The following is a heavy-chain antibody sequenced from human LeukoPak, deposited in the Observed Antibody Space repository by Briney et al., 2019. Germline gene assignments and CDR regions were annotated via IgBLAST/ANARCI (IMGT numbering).Heavy chain of an antibody. J-gene: IGHJ4*02. Sequence: GSLTLSCSASGFTFRTHGMHWVRQPPGKGLEWIGEINHSGSTNYNPSLKSRVTVSVDTSKNQFSLKLSSVTAADTAVYYCATSYIGGFGKPDYWGQGTLVTVSS. CDR2: INHSGST. D-gene: IGHD2-15*01. V-gene: IGHV4-34*08. CDR3: ATSYIGGFGKPDY. CDR1: GFTFRTHG.